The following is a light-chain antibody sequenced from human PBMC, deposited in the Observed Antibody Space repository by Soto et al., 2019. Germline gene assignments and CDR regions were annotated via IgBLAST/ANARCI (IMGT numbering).Light chain of an antibody. CDR1: QRVSSN. Sequence: DIEMTQSPASLSVSPGDRATLSCRASQRVSSNLAWYQQKPGKAPRLLIYGASTRASGVPARFSGSGSGREFTTTTSSRQSDDFAAYYCQQYNNWPPLTFGGGTKVEIK. J-gene: IGKJ4*01. CDR2: GAS. CDR3: QQYNNWPPLT. V-gene: IGKV3-15*01.